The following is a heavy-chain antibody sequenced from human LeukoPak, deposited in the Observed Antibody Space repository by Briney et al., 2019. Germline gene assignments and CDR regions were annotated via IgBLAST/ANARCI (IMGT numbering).Heavy chain of an antibody. V-gene: IGHV3-53*04. D-gene: IGHD6-19*01. Sequence: GGSLRLSCEASGSTFSSYEMNWVRQAPGKGLEWVSVIYRAGNAYYADALKGRLPISRHNLKSTLYLQMNRLSTEDTAVYYCARHSSGWSLDYWGQGTLVTVSS. CDR3: ARHSSGWSLDY. J-gene: IGHJ4*02. CDR2: IYRAGNA. CDR1: GSTFSSYE.